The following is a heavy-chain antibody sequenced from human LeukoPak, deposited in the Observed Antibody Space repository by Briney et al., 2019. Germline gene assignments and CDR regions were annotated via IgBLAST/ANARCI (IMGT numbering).Heavy chain of an antibody. Sequence: ASVKFSCKASGYTFTSYYMHWVRQAPGQGLEWMGIINPSGGSTSYAQKFQGRVTMNRDMSTSTVYMELSSLRSEETAGNYWSRDYSNYGVGYWGQGTLVTVSS. D-gene: IGHD4-11*01. CDR3: SRDYSNYGVGY. CDR1: GYTFTSYY. J-gene: IGHJ4*02. CDR2: INPSGGST. V-gene: IGHV1-46*01.